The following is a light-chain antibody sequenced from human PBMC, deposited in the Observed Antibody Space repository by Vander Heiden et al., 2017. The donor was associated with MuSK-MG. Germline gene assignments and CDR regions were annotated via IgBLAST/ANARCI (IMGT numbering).Light chain of an antibody. CDR1: QSVTSN. J-gene: IGKJ1*01. CDR2: GAS. Sequence: EIVMTQSPATLSVSPGERATLSCRASQSVTSNLAWYQQKPGQAPRLLIYGASTRANGIPARFSGSGSGTEFTLTISSLQSEDFAVYYWQQYKNWRTFGQGTKVEIK. CDR3: QQYKNWRT. V-gene: IGKV3-15*01.